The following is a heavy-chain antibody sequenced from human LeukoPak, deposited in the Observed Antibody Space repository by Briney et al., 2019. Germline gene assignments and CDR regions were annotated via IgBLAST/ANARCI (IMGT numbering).Heavy chain of an antibody. D-gene: IGHD2-15*01. CDR3: AGLGYCSGGSCYSPDS. J-gene: IGHJ5*01. CDR2: IIPIFGTA. Sequence: SVKVSCKASGGTFSSYAISWVRQAPGQGLEWMGGIIPIFGTANYAQKFQGRVTITADESTSTAYMELSSLRSEDTAVYYCAGLGYCSGGSCYSPDSWGQGTLVTVSS. CDR1: GGTFSSYA. V-gene: IGHV1-69*01.